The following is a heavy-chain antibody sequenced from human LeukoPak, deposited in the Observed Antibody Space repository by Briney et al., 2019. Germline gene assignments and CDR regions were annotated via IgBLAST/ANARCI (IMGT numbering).Heavy chain of an antibody. Sequence: SETLSLTCAVYGESFSGYYWSWIRQPPGKGLEWIGEINHSGSTNYNPSLKSRVTISVDTSKNQFSLKLSSVTAADTAVYYCARRRLWFGELSPFDYWGQGTLVTVSS. CDR3: ARRRLWFGELSPFDY. V-gene: IGHV4-34*01. CDR1: GESFSGYY. J-gene: IGHJ4*02. CDR2: INHSGST. D-gene: IGHD3-10*01.